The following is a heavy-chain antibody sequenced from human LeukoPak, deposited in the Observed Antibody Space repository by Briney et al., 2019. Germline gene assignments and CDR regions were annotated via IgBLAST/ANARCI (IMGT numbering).Heavy chain of an antibody. CDR3: ARGLRITMVRGVRPGPTHFDY. Sequence: SETLPLTCAVYGGSFSGYYWSWIRQPPGKGLEWIGEINHSGSTNYNPSLKSRVTISVDTSKNQFSLKLSSVTAADTAVYYCARGLRITMVRGVRPGPTHFDYWGQGTLVTVSS. J-gene: IGHJ4*02. CDR2: INHSGST. CDR1: GGSFSGYY. V-gene: IGHV4-34*01. D-gene: IGHD3-10*01.